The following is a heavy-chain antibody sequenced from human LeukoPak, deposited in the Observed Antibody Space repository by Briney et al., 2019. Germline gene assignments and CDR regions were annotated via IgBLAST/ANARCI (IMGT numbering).Heavy chain of an antibody. Sequence: PSKTRSLTGTVSGGSISSYYWSWIRQPPGKGLEWIGYIYYSGTTNYNPSLKSRVTISVDTSKNQFSLKLSSVTAADTAVYYCARGVYIAAAQYGYWGQGTLVTVSS. D-gene: IGHD6-13*01. CDR1: GGSISSYY. V-gene: IGHV4-59*01. J-gene: IGHJ4*02. CDR2: IYYSGTT. CDR3: ARGVYIAAAQYGY.